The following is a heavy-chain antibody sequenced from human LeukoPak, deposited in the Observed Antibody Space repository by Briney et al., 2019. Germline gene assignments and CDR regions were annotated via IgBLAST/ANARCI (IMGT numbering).Heavy chain of an antibody. CDR3: AVAVADDAFDI. CDR2: IYTSGST. CDR1: GGSISSGSYY. J-gene: IGHJ3*02. D-gene: IGHD6-19*01. V-gene: IGHV4-61*02. Sequence: PSETLSLTCTVSGGSISSGSYYWSWIRQPAGKGLEWIGRIYTSGSTNYNPSLKSRVTIPVDTSKNQFSLKLSSVTAAETGVFYCAVAVADDAFDIWGQGTMVTVSS.